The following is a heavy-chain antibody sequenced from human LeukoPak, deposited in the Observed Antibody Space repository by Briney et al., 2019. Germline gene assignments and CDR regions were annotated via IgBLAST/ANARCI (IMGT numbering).Heavy chain of an antibody. V-gene: IGHV4-39*07. D-gene: IGHD3-22*01. CDR3: ARSPTYYYDSSGHHDAFDI. J-gene: IGHJ3*02. CDR2: IYYSGST. Sequence: SETLSLTCTVSGGSISSSSYYWGWIRQPPGKGLEWIGSIYYSGSTYYNASLKSRVTISVDTSKNQFSLKLNSVTAADTAVYYCARSPTYYYDSSGHHDAFDIWGQGTMVTVSS. CDR1: GGSISSSSYY.